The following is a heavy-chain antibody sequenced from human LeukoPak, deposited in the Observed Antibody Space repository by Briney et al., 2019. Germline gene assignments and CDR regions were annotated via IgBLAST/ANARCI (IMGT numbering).Heavy chain of an antibody. CDR1: GGSISSYY. Sequence: SETLSLTCTVSGGSISSYYWSWIRQPPGKGLEWIGYIYYSGSTNYNPSLKSRLTISVDTSRNQFSLKLSSVTAADTAVYYCAKRYDRSVYYYAAFYYWGQGTLVTVSS. CDR3: AKRYDRSVYYYAAFYY. V-gene: IGHV4-59*08. D-gene: IGHD3-22*01. J-gene: IGHJ4*02. CDR2: IYYSGST.